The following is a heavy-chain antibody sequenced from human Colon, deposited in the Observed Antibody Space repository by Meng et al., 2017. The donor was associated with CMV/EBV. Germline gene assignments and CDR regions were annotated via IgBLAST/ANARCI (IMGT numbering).Heavy chain of an antibody. CDR2: ISGSNGNT. Sequence: ASVKVSCKTSGYTFNTYGVTWVRQAPGQGLEWMGWISGSNGNTNYAQKLQGRVTLTTDTSTSTAYMELGGLTSDDTAVYYCARGGGYFSAGSYPGYFDQWGQGTLVTVSS. D-gene: IGHD3-10*01. V-gene: IGHV1-18*01. CDR3: ARGGGYFSAGSYPGYFDQ. CDR1: GYTFNTYG. J-gene: IGHJ4*02.